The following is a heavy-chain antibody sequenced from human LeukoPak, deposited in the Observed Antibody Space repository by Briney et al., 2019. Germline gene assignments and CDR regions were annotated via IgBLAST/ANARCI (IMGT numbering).Heavy chain of an antibody. CDR2: IEGDGSGT. CDR1: RFIFSNYA. CDR3: AKKIFQGWGFYFDY. Sequence: GGSLRLSCGASRFIFSNYAMTWDRQARGKGLEWVSSIEGDGSGTYYADSVRGRFIVSRDNSKNTLFLQMNRLRAEDAAVYYCAKKIFQGWGFYFDYWGPGTLVTVSS. D-gene: IGHD2-15*01. J-gene: IGHJ4*02. V-gene: IGHV3-23*03.